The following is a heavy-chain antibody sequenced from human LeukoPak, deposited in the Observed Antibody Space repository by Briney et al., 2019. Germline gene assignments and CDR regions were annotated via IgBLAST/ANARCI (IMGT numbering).Heavy chain of an antibody. Sequence: GGSLRLSCAASGFTFSSCSMNWVRQAPGKGLEWVSYISSSSNTIYYADSVKGRFTNSRDNAKNSLYLQMNSLRDEDTAVYYCARDDKRWTIFGVATHWGQGTMVTVSS. CDR1: GFTFSSCS. J-gene: IGHJ3*01. CDR2: ISSSSNTI. CDR3: ARDDKRWTIFGVATH. V-gene: IGHV3-48*02. D-gene: IGHD3-3*01.